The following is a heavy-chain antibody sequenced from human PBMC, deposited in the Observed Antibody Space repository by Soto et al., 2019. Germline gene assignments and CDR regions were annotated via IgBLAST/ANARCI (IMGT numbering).Heavy chain of an antibody. D-gene: IGHD3-16*01. CDR1: GGSISSGDYY. V-gene: IGHV4-30-4*01. CDR2: IYYSAST. CDR3: ARAVYDNVWGTYEDY. Sequence: SETRSLTCTVSGGSISSGDYYWSWIRQPPGKGLEGVAYIYYSASTYYNPSLKSRLTISVPTSKNQFSLKLSSVTAADTAVYYCARAVYDNVWGTYEDYWGQGTPVTVSS. J-gene: IGHJ4*02.